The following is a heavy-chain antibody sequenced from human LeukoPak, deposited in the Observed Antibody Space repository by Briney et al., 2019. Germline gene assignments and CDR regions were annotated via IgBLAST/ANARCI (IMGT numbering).Heavy chain of an antibody. D-gene: IGHD2-15*01. CDR1: GYTFTYYY. CDR3: ARASVENTLRIDDY. V-gene: IGHV1-2*02. J-gene: IGHJ4*02. Sequence: ASVKVSCKASGYTFTYYYMHWVRQAPGQGLEWMGWINPYSGDTNYAQKFQGRVTMTRDTSITTAYMDLSRLKSDDTAVYYCARASVENTLRIDDYWGEGTLVTVSS. CDR2: INPYSGDT.